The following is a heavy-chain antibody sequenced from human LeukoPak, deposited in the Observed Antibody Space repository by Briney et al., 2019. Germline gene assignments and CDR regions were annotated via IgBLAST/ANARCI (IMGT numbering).Heavy chain of an antibody. J-gene: IGHJ4*02. CDR1: GGSISSSSYY. D-gene: IGHD3-22*01. CDR3: ARGNRGYYFDY. V-gene: IGHV4-39*07. Sequence: SETLSLTCTVSGGSISSSSYYWGWIRQPPGKGLEWIGSIYYSGSTYYNPSLKSRVTISVDTSKNQFSLKLSSVTAADTAVYYCARGNRGYYFDYWGQGTLVTVSS. CDR2: IYYSGST.